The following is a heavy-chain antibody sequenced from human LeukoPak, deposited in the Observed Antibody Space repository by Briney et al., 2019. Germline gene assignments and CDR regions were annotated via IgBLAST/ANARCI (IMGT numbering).Heavy chain of an antibody. CDR2: ITRSGQNT. J-gene: IGHJ3*01. CDR1: GFPFGDFA. CDR3: VKDDCCSIPGCVIDALVV. D-gene: IGHD2-21*02. V-gene: IGHV3-23*01. Sequence: GGSLRLSCAASGFPFGDFAMTWVRQVPGGGLQWVSTITRSGQNTYYADSVKGRFTISRDDYNGMLYLQMNSLRAEDTAMYYCVKDDCCSIPGCVIDALVVWGQGTVVTVSS.